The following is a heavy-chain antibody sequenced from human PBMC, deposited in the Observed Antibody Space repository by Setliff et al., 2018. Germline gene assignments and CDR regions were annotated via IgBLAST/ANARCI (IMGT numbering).Heavy chain of an antibody. V-gene: IGHV4-34*01. CDR1: GESFSNNY. CDR3: ASPRRDDLDSPFDAFDI. D-gene: IGHD3-3*01. CDR2: SNHGGST. J-gene: IGHJ3*02. Sequence: PSETLSLTCSVYGESFSNNYWSWIRQTPGKGLEWIGESNHGGSTSYHPSLKSRLTMSVDTSKNQFSLKLTSVTAADTAVYYCASPRRDDLDSPFDAFDIWGQGTMVTVSS.